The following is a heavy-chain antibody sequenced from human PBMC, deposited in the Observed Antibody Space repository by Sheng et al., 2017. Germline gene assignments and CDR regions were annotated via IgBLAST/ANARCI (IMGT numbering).Heavy chain of an antibody. CDR3: ATYSSSWSFDY. V-gene: IGHV1-69*02. CDR2: IIPILGIA. D-gene: IGHD6-13*01. Sequence: QVQLVQSGAEVKKPGSSVKVSCKASGGTFSSYTISWVRQAPGQGLEWMGRIIPILGIANYAQKFQGRVTITADKSTSTAYMELSSLRSEDTAVYYCATYSSSWSFDYWGQGTLVTVSS. J-gene: IGHJ4*02. CDR1: GGTFSSYT.